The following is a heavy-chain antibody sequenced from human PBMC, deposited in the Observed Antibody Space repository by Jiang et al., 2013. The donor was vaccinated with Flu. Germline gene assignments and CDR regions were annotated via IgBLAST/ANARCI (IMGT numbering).Heavy chain of an antibody. V-gene: IGHV7-4-1*02. CDR2: INTISGNP. CDR3: STLQPRIAAPEF. CDR1: GYIFTKYP. Sequence: QSGSELTKPGASVKISCKASGYIFTKYPMNWVRQAPGQGLEWVGWINTISGNPTYAQAFTSRFVFSLDTSVSTAYLQIRGLKTEDTAIYYCSTLQPRIAAPEFWGQGTLVTVSS. D-gene: IGHD6-13*01. J-gene: IGHJ4*02.